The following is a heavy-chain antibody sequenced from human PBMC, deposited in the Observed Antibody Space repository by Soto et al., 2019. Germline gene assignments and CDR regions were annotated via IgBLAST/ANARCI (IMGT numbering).Heavy chain of an antibody. D-gene: IGHD6-19*01. CDR2: IDPSDSYT. V-gene: IGHV5-10-1*01. CDR1: GYSFTSYW. J-gene: IGHJ4*02. CDR3: ARLQIAVADSFDY. Sequence: GESVKISCXGSGYSFTSYWISWVRQMPGKGLEWMGRIDPSDSYTNYSPSFQGHVTISADKSISTAYLQWSSLKASDTAMYYCARLQIAVADSFDYWGQGTLVTVSS.